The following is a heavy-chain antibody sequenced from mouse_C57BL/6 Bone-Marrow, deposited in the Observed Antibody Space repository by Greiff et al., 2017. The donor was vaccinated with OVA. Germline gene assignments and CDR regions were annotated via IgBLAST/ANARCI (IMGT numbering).Heavy chain of an antibody. V-gene: IGHV14-1*01. J-gene: IGHJ3*01. CDR3: TTATQGIDYGYDRGCAD. D-gene: IGHD2-2*01. CDR1: GFNIKDYY. CDR2: IVPEDGDT. Sequence: EVQLVESGAELVRPGASVKLSCTASGFNIKDYYMHWVKQRPEQGLEWIGRIVPEDGDTEYAPKFQGKATMTADTSSNTAYRKLSTQTAEDTAVYYCTTATQGIDYGYDRGCADWGQGTLVTVSA.